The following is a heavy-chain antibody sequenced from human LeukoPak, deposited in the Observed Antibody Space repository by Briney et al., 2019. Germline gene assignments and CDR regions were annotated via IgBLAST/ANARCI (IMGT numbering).Heavy chain of an antibody. CDR1: GGSFSGYY. J-gene: IGHJ4*02. CDR3: ARGAPYYDFWSGYHTFDY. D-gene: IGHD3-3*01. CDR2: INHSGST. Sequence: KSSETLSLTCAVYGGSFSGYYWSWIRQPPGKGLEWMGEINHSGSTNYNPSLKSRVTISVDTSKNQFSLKLSSVTAADTAVYYCARGAPYYDFWSGYHTFDYWGQGTLVTVSS. V-gene: IGHV4-34*01.